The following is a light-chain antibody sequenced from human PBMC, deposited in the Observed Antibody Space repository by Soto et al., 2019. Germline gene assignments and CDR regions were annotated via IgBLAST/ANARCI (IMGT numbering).Light chain of an antibody. CDR1: QSVSYNF. V-gene: IGKV3-20*01. CDR3: HQYSSPLWT. CDR2: GAS. Sequence: EILLTQSPGTLSLSPGERATLSCRARQSVSYNFLAWYQQKPGQAPRLLIYGASSRATGNPDRFSGGGSGTVFLPTISLRQPDYVAEYYRHQYSSPLWTFGQGTKVEIK. J-gene: IGKJ1*01.